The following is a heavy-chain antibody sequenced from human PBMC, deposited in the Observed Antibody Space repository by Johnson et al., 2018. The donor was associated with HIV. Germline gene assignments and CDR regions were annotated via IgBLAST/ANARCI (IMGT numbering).Heavy chain of an antibody. Sequence: QVQLVESGGGVLQPGRSLRLSCAASGFTFSSYAMHWVRQAPGKGLEWVAVISYDGSEKLFADSVKGRFTISRDNSKNTLYLQMNSLRAEDTALYYCARRLAQGSPIEYYVGAFDIWGQGTMVTVSS. CDR3: ARRLAQGSPIEYYVGAFDI. J-gene: IGHJ3*02. CDR1: GFTFSSYA. V-gene: IGHV3-30*04. D-gene: IGHD3-10*02. CDR2: ISYDGSEK.